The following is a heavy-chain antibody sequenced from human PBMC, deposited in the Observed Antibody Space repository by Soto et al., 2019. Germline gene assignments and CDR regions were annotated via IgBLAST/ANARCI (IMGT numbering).Heavy chain of an antibody. CDR1: GFTFSSYG. Sequence: GGSLRLSCAASGFTFSSYGMHWVRQAPGKGLEWVAVIWYDGSNKYYADSVKGRFTISRDNSKNTLYLQMNSLRAEDTAVYYCARGEQYYYDSSGYDYWGQGNLVTVS. J-gene: IGHJ4*02. CDR2: IWYDGSNK. CDR3: ARGEQYYYDSSGYDY. D-gene: IGHD3-22*01. V-gene: IGHV3-33*01.